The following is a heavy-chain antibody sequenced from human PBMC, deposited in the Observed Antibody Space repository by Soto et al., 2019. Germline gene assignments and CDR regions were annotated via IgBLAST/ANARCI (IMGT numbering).Heavy chain of an antibody. CDR3: ARSYGDYYYYYYYMDV. CDR2: ISGSGGST. V-gene: IGHV3-23*01. J-gene: IGHJ6*03. Sequence: GSLRLSCAASGFTFSSYAMSWVRQAPGKGLEWVSAISGSGGSTYYADSVKGRFTISRDNSKNTLYLQMNSLRAEDTAVYYCARSYGDYYYYYYYMDVWGKGTTVTVSS. CDR1: GFTFSSYA. D-gene: IGHD4-17*01.